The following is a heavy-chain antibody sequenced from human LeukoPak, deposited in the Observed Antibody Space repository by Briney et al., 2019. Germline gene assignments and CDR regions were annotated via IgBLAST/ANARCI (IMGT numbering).Heavy chain of an antibody. CDR1: GYTFTSYG. CDR2: ISAYNGNT. J-gene: IGHJ4*02. CDR3: ARRRSCSGGSCYGMDY. D-gene: IGHD2-15*01. Sequence: ASVKVSCKASGYTFTSYGISWVRQAPGQGLEWMGWISAYNGNTNYAQKLQGRVTMTTDTSTSTAYMELRSLRSDDTAVYYCARRRSCSGGSCYGMDYWGQGTLVTVSS. V-gene: IGHV1-18*01.